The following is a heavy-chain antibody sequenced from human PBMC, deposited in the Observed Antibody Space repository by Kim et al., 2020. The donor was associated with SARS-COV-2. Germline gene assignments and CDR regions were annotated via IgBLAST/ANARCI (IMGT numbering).Heavy chain of an antibody. Sequence: GGSLRLSCAASGFSFSTYAMSWVRQAPGKGLEWVSGIGGGGGDTYYPHSVKGRFTISRDNSKNTLFLQMNSLGAEDTAVYYCARYSKWNSGGNWFDPWGQGTLFTVSS. CDR2: IGGGGGDT. CDR3: ARYSKWNSGGNWFDP. J-gene: IGHJ5*02. V-gene: IGHV3-23*01. D-gene: IGHD4-4*01. CDR1: GFSFSTYA.